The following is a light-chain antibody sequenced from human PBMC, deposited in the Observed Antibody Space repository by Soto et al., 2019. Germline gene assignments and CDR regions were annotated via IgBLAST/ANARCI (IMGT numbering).Light chain of an antibody. CDR1: EDISTW. CDR2: AAS. J-gene: IGKJ5*01. CDR3: QHADSFPLIT. V-gene: IGKV1-12*01. Sequence: DIQMTQSPSSVSASVGDRVTITCRSSEDISTWLAWYQQKPGKAPKLLIYAASSLQSGVPSRFSGSGSGTDFTLTIRRLQPEDFATYYCQHADSFPLITFGQGKRLEIK.